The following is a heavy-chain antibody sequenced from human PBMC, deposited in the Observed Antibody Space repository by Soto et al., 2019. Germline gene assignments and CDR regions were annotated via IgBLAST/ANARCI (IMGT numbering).Heavy chain of an antibody. V-gene: IGHV3-21*01. CDR2: VSSGGSYI. CDR1: TFSMYS. D-gene: IGHD1-26*01. Sequence: ESGGGLVQPGGSLRLSCNFTFSMYSMNWVRQAPGKGLEWVASVSSGGSYIKYAGSVKGRFTISRDNAKNSVSLQMNSVRVDDTAVYFCTRDQGGSYDSWFDPWGQGTLVTVSS. CDR3: TRDQGGSYDSWFDP. J-gene: IGHJ5*02.